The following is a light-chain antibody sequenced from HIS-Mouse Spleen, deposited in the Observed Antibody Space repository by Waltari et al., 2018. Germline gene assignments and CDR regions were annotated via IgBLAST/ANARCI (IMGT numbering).Light chain of an antibody. CDR3: NSGDSSGNHLV. Sequence: SSELTQDPAVSVALGQTVRITCQGDSLRSYYASWYQQKPGQAPVLVIYGKNNRPSGIPDRFSGSSSGITASLTITGAQAEDEADYYCNSGDSSGNHLVFGGGTKLTVL. J-gene: IGLJ3*02. V-gene: IGLV3-19*01. CDR2: GKN. CDR1: SLRSYY.